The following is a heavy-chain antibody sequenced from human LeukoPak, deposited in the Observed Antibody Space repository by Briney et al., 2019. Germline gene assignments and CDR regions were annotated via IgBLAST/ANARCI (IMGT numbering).Heavy chain of an antibody. CDR1: GYTFTGYY. V-gene: IGHV1-2*02. CDR2: INPNSGGT. J-gene: IGHJ5*02. CDR3: ARSTVTDRWFDH. D-gene: IGHD4-17*01. Sequence: ASVKVSCKASGYTFTGYYMHWVRQAPGQGLEWMGWINPNSGGTNYAQKFQGRVTMTRDTSISTAYMELSRLRSDDTAVYYCARSTVTDRWFDHWGQGTLVTVSS.